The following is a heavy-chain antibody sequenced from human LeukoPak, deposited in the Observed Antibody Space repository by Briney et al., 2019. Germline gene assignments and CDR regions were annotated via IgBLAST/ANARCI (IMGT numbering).Heavy chain of an antibody. D-gene: IGHD3-3*01. CDR1: GGSFSGYY. Sequence: SETLSLTCAVYGGSFSGYYWSWIRQPPGKGLEWIGEINHSGSTNYNPSLKSRVTISVDTSKNQFSLKLSSVTAADTAVYYCARETPTYYDFWSGYRPYYYYGMDVWGQGTTVTVSS. CDR3: ARETPTYYDFWSGYRPYYYYGMDV. J-gene: IGHJ6*02. CDR2: INHSGST. V-gene: IGHV4-34*01.